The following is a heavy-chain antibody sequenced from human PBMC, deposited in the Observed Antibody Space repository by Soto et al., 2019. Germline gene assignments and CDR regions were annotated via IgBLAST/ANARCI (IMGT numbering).Heavy chain of an antibody. CDR2: TYYRSKWIS. V-gene: IGHV6-1*01. J-gene: IGHJ5*02. CDR1: GDSVSNNGAT. CDR3: ARDPPDFYSGFDL. D-gene: IGHD4-4*01. Sequence: SQTLSLTCAISGDSVSNNGATWNWIRQSPSRDLEWLGRTYYRSKWISDYAISVKSRIRLNPDTSKNQFSLHLNSVTPEDTAVYYCARDPPDFYSGFDLWGQGILVTVSS.